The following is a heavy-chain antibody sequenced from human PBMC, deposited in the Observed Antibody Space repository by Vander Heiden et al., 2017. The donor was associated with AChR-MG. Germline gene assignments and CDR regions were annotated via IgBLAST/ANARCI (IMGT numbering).Heavy chain of an antibody. V-gene: IGHV4-61*01. CDR2: IYYSGST. D-gene: IGHD1-1*01. CDR1: GGSVSRGSYY. CDR3: ARYRGWNDNPGYYYGMDV. Sequence: QVQLQESGPGLVKPSETLSPTCTVSGGSVSRGSYYWSWIRQPPGKGLEWIGYIYYSGSTNYNPSLKSRVTISVDTSKNQFSLKLSSVTAADTAVYYCARYRGWNDNPGYYYGMDVWGQGTTVTVSS. J-gene: IGHJ6*02.